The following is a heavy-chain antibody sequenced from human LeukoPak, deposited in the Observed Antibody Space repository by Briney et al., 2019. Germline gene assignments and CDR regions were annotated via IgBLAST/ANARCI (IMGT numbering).Heavy chain of an antibody. J-gene: IGHJ6*04. Sequence: SETLSLTCAVYGGSFSGYYWSWIRQPPGKGLEWIGEINHSGSTSYNPSLKSRVTISVDTSKNQFSLKLSSVTAADTAVYYCARGPDYYGSGSQYGMDVWGKGTTVTVSS. CDR3: ARGPDYYGSGSQYGMDV. D-gene: IGHD3-10*01. CDR1: GGSFSGYY. V-gene: IGHV4-34*01. CDR2: INHSGST.